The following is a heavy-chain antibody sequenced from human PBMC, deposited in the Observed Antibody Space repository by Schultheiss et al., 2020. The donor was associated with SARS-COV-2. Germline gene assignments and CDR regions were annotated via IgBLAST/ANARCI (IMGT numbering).Heavy chain of an antibody. V-gene: IGHV4-61*08. J-gene: IGHJ4*02. CDR3: ARGRWIQLWQPTGVGY. CDR1: GGSISSGDYY. CDR2: IYYSGST. D-gene: IGHD5-18*01. Sequence: SETLSLTCTVSGGSISSGDYYWSWIRQPPGKGLEWIGYIYYSGSTNYNPSLKSRVTISVDTSKNQFSLKLSSVTAADTAVYYCARGRWIQLWQPTGVGYWGQGTLVTVSS.